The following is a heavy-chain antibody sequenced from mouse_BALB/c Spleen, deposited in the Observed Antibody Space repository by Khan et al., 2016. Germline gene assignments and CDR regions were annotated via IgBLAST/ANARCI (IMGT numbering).Heavy chain of an antibody. Sequence: QVQLQQSGAELMKPGASVKISCKATGYTFSSYWIERVKQRPGHGLEWIGELLPGSDSPNYDEKFKGKATFTADTSSSTAYMQLSSLRSEDSAVYDCARSTLYFDYWGHSTTLAVSS. J-gene: IGHJ2*01. V-gene: IGHV1-9*01. CDR2: LLPGSDSP. CDR3: ARSTLYFDY. CDR1: GYTFSSYW.